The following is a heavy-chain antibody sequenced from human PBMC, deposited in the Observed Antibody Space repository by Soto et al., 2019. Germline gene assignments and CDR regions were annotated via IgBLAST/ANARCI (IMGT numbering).Heavy chain of an antibody. CDR2: IIPIFGTA. V-gene: IGHV1-69*13. Sequence: GASVKVSCKASGGTFSSYAISWVRQAPGQGLEWMGGIIPIFGTANYAQKFQGRVTITADESTSTAYMELSSLRSEDTAVYYCARGVATMAYYYGMDVWGQGTTVTVSS. J-gene: IGHJ6*02. CDR1: GGTFSSYA. D-gene: IGHD2-15*01. CDR3: ARGVATMAYYYGMDV.